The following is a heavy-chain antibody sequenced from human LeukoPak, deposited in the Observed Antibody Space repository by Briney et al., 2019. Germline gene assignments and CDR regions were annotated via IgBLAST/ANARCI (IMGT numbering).Heavy chain of an antibody. Sequence: PGGSLRLSCATSGFTFSSYGMHWVRQAPGKGLEWVAFIRYDGSNRNYADSVKDRFTISRDNPKNTLYLQMNSLRAEDTVVYYCAKGDSSVWYGVAYWGQGTLVTVSS. D-gene: IGHD6-19*01. J-gene: IGHJ4*02. CDR3: AKGDSSVWYGVAY. CDR1: GFTFSSYG. V-gene: IGHV3-30*02. CDR2: IRYDGSNR.